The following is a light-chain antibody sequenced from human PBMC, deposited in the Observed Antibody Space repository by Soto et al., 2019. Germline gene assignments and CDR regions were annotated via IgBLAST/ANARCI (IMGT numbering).Light chain of an antibody. CDR1: QSISTY. V-gene: IGKV1-39*01. CDR3: QQSYSTPLT. Sequence: DIQMTQSPSSLSASVGDRVTITCRASQSISTYLNWYQQTPGKAPKLLIYAASSLQSGVPSRFSGRGSGTDFTLTISSLQPEDFATYYCQQSYSTPLTFGPGTKVDIK. CDR2: AAS. J-gene: IGKJ3*01.